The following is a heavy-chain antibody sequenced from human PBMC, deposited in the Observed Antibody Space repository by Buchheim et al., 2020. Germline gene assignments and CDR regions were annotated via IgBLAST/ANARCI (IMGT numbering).Heavy chain of an antibody. J-gene: IGHJ4*02. CDR1: GFTFSSYG. D-gene: IGHD1-26*01. CDR3: AKGRIVGATWVYFDY. Sequence: QVQLVESGGGVVQPGRSLRLSCAASGFTFSSYGMHWVRQAPGKGLEWVAIIRYDGSNKYYADSVKGRFTISRDNSKNTLYLQMNSLRAEDTAVYYCAKGRIVGATWVYFDYWGQGTL. V-gene: IGHV3-30*02. CDR2: IRYDGSNK.